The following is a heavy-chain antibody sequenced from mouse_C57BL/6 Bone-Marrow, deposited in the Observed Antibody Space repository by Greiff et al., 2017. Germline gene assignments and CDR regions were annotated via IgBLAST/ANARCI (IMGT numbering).Heavy chain of an antibody. CDR1: GYTFTSYW. CDR2: IYPGSGST. V-gene: IGHV1-55*01. CDR3: ARRDYYGSSSGDAMDY. Sequence: QVQLQQSGAELVKPGASVKMSCKASGYTFTSYWITWVKQRPGQGLEWLGDIYPGSGSTNYNEKFKSTATLTVDTSSSTAYMQLSSLTSEDSAVYYCARRDYYGSSSGDAMDYWGQETSVTVSA. D-gene: IGHD1-1*01. J-gene: IGHJ4*01.